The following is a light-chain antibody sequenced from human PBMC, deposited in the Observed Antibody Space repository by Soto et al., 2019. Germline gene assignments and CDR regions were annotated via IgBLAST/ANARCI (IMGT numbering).Light chain of an antibody. CDR2: DAS. V-gene: IGKV3-11*01. CDR3: QQRSNWPPTWT. J-gene: IGKJ1*01. CDR1: QSVSTY. Sequence: EIVLTQSPATLSLSPGDRATLSCRASQSVSTYLAWYQQKPGQAPRLLIYDASKRATAILVRFSGSGSGTDFTLTITSLEHEDFGVYYCQQRSNWPPTWTFGQGTKVDIK.